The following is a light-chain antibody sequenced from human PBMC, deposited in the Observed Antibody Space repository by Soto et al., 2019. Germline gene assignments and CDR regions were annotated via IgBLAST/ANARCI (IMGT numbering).Light chain of an antibody. CDR1: SSNIGTSS. CDR2: TTN. CDR3: AAWDDSLNGHV. V-gene: IGLV1-44*01. Sequence: QSVLTQPHSASGTPGQRVTISCSGSSSNIGTSSVHWFQQLPGTAPKLLISTTNQRPSGVPERFSGSKSGTSASLAISGLQSEEEADYYCAAWDDSLNGHVFGNGIKVTVL. J-gene: IGLJ1*01.